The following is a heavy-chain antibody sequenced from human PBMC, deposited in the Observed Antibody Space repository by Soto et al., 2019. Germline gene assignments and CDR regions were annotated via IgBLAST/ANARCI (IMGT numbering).Heavy chain of an antibody. Sequence: ASVKVSCKASGGTFSSYAISWVRQAPGQGLEWMGGIIPIFGTANYAQKFQGRVTITADESTSTAYMELSSLRSEETAVYYCARDMTPSMIVVVITAATRYYYGMDVWGQGTPVTFYS. J-gene: IGHJ6*02. CDR3: ARDMTPSMIVVVITAATRYYYGMDV. V-gene: IGHV1-69*13. CDR2: IIPIFGTA. D-gene: IGHD3-22*01. CDR1: GGTFSSYA.